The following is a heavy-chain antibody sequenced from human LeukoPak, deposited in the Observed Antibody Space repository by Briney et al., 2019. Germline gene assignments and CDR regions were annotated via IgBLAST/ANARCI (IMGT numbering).Heavy chain of an antibody. Sequence: GGSLRLSCAASGFMFSSFAMNWVRQAPGKGPEWVANIKVDGIEKYYADSVKGRFTISRDNAKNSLYLQMNSLRAEDTAVYYCARDNAGSGWVYWGQGTLATVSS. V-gene: IGHV3-7*04. CDR3: ARDNAGSGWVY. CDR2: IKVDGIEK. CDR1: GFMFSSFA. D-gene: IGHD6-19*01. J-gene: IGHJ4*02.